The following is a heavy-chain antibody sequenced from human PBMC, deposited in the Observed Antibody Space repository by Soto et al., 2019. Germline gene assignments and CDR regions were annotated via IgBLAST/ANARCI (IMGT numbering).Heavy chain of an antibody. D-gene: IGHD3-3*01. Sequence: QVQLVQSGAEVKKPGSSVKVSCKASGGTFSNYAFSWVRQAPGQGLEWLGGIMPIFGRADYAQKFRGRVTVNADESTSTAHMELSSLRSEDTAVYYCASWLEDAGIGGNYYSGMDVWGQGTTVTVSS. CDR2: IMPIFGRA. J-gene: IGHJ6*02. CDR3: ASWLEDAGIGGNYYSGMDV. CDR1: GGTFSNYA. V-gene: IGHV1-69*12.